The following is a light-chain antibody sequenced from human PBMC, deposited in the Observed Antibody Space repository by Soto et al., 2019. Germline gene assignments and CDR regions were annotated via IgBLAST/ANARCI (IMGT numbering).Light chain of an antibody. CDR2: GAS. V-gene: IGKV3-20*01. J-gene: IGKJ1*01. CDR3: QQYDSSPWT. Sequence: EIVLTQSPGTLSLSPGERATLSCRASQSVSSSFLAWYQQKPGQAPRLLIYGASSRATGIPDRFSGSGSGTDFTLTISRLEPEDFAVYYCQQYDSSPWTFSQGTKVESK. CDR1: QSVSSSF.